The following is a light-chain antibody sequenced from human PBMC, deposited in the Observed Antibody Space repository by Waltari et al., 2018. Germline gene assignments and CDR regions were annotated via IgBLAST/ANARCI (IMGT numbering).Light chain of an antibody. J-gene: IGKJ1*01. CDR3: RHDNSFPGT. Sequence: DTQMTQSPSSVSASVGDIVTITCRASQGISSWLAWYQQKPGKAPKLLIYAASRFQSWVPSRFSGSGSGTDFTLNISSLQPEDFATYYCRHDNSFPGTFGEGTKVEIK. V-gene: IGKV1-12*01. CDR1: QGISSW. CDR2: AAS.